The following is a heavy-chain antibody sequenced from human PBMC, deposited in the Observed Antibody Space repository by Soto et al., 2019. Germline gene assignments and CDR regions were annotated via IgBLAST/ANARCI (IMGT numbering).Heavy chain of an antibody. D-gene: IGHD3-22*01. Sequence: GRPLRHSCEASEFTFTNAWTYCVRQAPGRGLEWVAYITSSSDTIYYSDSVKGRFTISRDNGKNSLFLQMNSLRDEDTAVYYCARVVVVIPPGYYYAMDVWGQGTTVTVSS. CDR2: ITSSSDTI. J-gene: IGHJ6*02. V-gene: IGHV3-48*02. CDR1: EFTFTNAW. CDR3: ARVVVVIPPGYYYAMDV.